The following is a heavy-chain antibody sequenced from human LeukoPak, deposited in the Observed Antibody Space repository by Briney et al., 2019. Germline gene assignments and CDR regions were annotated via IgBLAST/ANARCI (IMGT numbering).Heavy chain of an antibody. V-gene: IGHV3-21*01. J-gene: IGHJ4*02. D-gene: IGHD2-21*02. Sequence: GGSLRLTCTASDFNFNSYTIDWVRQAPGKGLEWISSNSIRSSYIYYADALRGRFTTSRDNARNSVYLQMDGLRVEDTAVYYCPKIDDYYKPLDSWGQGPLVTVPS. CDR2: NSIRSSYI. CDR1: DFNFNSYT. CDR3: PKIDDYYKPLDS.